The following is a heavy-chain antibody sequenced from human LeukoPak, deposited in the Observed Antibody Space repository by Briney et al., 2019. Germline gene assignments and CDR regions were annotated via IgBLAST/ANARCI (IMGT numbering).Heavy chain of an antibody. V-gene: IGHV3-30*02. CDR2: IRYDGSNK. CDR1: GFTFSSYG. J-gene: IGHJ1*01. CDR3: ARAYCSGGSCYSSVYFQH. Sequence: QSGGSLRLSCAASGFTFSSYGMHWVRQAPGKGLEWVAFIRYDGSNKYYADSVKGRFTISRDNSKNTLYLQMNSLRAEDTAVYYCARAYCSGGSCYSSVYFQHWGQGTLVTVSS. D-gene: IGHD2-15*01.